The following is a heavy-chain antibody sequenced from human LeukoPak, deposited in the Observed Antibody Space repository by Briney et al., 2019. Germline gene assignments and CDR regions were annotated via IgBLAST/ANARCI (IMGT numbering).Heavy chain of an antibody. CDR3: AKDQKWSGLHYFDN. CDR1: GFTFSSYA. V-gene: IGHV3-30-3*01. J-gene: IGHJ4*02. D-gene: IGHD3-3*01. CDR2: ISYDGSNK. Sequence: GGSLRLSCAASGFTFSSYAMHWVRQAPGKGLEWVAVISYDGSNKYYADSVKGRFTISRDNSKNTLYLQMNSLRAEDTAVYYCAKDQKWSGLHYFDNWGQGTLVTVSS.